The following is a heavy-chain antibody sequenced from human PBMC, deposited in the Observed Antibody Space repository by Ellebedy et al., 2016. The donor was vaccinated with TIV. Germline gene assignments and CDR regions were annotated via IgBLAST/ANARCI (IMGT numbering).Heavy chain of an antibody. D-gene: IGHD6-19*01. J-gene: IGHJ4*02. Sequence: ASVKVSXXVSGYTLTELPIHWVRQTPGKGLQWMGGFDREDDAKSQIIYAQEVQGRVSMTEDTSTDTAYMELSSLRSDDTAVYYCATGAVAAEFWGQGTLVTVSS. V-gene: IGHV1-24*01. CDR2: FDREDDAKSQI. CDR3: ATGAVAAEF. CDR1: GYTLTELP.